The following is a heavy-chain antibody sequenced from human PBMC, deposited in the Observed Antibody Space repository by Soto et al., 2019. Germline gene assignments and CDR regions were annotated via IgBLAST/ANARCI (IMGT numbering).Heavy chain of an antibody. J-gene: IGHJ3*02. V-gene: IGHV1-69*13. Sequence: GASVTVSCKASGGTFSSYAISWVRQAPGQGLEWMGGIIPIFGTANYAQKFQGRVTITADESTSTAYMELSSLRSEDTAVYYCARAHYDSSGYHDAFDIWGQGTMVTVSS. CDR1: GGTFSSYA. D-gene: IGHD3-22*01. CDR2: IIPIFGTA. CDR3: ARAHYDSSGYHDAFDI.